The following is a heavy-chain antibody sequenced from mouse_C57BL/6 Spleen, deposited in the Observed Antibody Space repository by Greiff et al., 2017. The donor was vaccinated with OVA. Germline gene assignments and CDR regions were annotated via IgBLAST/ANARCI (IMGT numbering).Heavy chain of an antibody. CDR1: GYTFTSYW. V-gene: IGHV1-50*01. CDR2: IDPSDSYT. J-gene: IGHJ1*03. Sequence: QVHVKQSGAELVKPGASVKLSCKASGYTFTSYWMQWVKQRPGQGLEWIGEIDPSDSYTNYNQKFKGKATLTVDTSSSTAYMQLSSLTSEDSAVYYCANYYYGSSLYFDVWGTGTTVTVSS. D-gene: IGHD1-1*01. CDR3: ANYYYGSSLYFDV.